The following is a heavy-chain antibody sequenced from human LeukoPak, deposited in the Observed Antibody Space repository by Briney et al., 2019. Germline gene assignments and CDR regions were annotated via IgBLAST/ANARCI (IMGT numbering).Heavy chain of an antibody. CDR1: GFTFSSYS. J-gene: IGHJ4*02. Sequence: PGGSLRLSCAASGFTFSSYSMNWVRQAPGKGLEWVSSISSSSSYIYYADSVKGRFTISRDNAKNSLHLQMNRLRAEDTVVYYGAIDREYDSSCYFEYWGQGTLVTVFS. CDR2: ISSSSSYI. D-gene: IGHD3-22*01. CDR3: AIDREYDSSCYFEY. V-gene: IGHV3-21*01.